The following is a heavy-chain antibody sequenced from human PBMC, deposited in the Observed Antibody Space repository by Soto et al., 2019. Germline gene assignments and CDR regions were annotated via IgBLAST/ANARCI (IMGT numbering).Heavy chain of an antibody. CDR3: ARGSSEQWLVRGINYYYYYYMDV. CDR2: TYYRSKWYN. V-gene: IGHV6-1*01. Sequence: SQTLSLTCAISGDSVSSNSAAWNWIRQSPSRGLEWLGRTYYRSKWYNDYAVSVKSRITINPDTSKNQFSLQLNSVTPEDTAVYYCARGSSEQWLVRGINYYYYYYMDVWGKGTTVTVSS. CDR1: GDSVSSNSAA. J-gene: IGHJ6*03. D-gene: IGHD6-19*01.